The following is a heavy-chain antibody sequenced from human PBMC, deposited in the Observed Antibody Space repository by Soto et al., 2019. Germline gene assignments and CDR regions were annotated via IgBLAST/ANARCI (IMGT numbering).Heavy chain of an antibody. CDR2: TYRRRTT. J-gene: IGHJ6*02. Sequence: KPSETLSLTCKVSGASVSSAGYDWSCIRQPPGKGVEWIAYTYRRRTTNFNPSLKSRATKSLAPSEHEISLRLSSVTAADTAVYFGARGETMLRGPSPDKGFIYYAVDVWGQGTPVTVSS. D-gene: IGHD3-10*01. CDR1: GASVSSAGYD. V-gene: IGHV4-61*08. CDR3: ARGETMLRGPSPDKGFIYYAVDV.